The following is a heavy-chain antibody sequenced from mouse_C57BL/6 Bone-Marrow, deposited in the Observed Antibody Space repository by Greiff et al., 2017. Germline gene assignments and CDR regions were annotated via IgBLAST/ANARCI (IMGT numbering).Heavy chain of an antibody. CDR1: GFTFSDYY. CDR3: ARYSNGEYYFDY. V-gene: IGHV5-12*01. CDR2: ISNGGGST. D-gene: IGHD2-5*01. Sequence: EVMLVESGGGLVQPGGSLKLSCAASGFTFSDYYMYWVRQTPEKRLEWVAYISNGGGSTYYPDTVKGRFTISRDNAKNTLYLQMSRLKSEDTAMYYCARYSNGEYYFDYWGQGTTLTVSS. J-gene: IGHJ2*01.